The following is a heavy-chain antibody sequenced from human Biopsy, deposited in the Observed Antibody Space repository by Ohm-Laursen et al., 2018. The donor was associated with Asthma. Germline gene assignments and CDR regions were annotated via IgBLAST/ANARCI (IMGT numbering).Heavy chain of an antibody. Sequence: GSLRLSCAASGFNFSYYSMIWVRQVPGQGLEWVANIKHDGSEKNHVDSLKGRFTISRDNAKNLLFLQMNSLRAEDTAVYYCTRREYSDSRIPPLDLWGHGTMVTVSS. CDR2: IKHDGSEK. CDR3: TRREYSDSRIPPLDL. V-gene: IGHV3-7*01. D-gene: IGHD3-22*01. J-gene: IGHJ3*01. CDR1: GFNFSYYS.